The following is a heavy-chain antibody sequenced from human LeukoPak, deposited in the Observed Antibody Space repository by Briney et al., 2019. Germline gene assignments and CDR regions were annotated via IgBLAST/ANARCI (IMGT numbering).Heavy chain of an antibody. D-gene: IGHD2-15*01. V-gene: IGHV3-53*01. CDR2: IYSGGST. CDR3: ARGPVVAATPFFDY. J-gene: IGHJ4*02. Sequence: QAGGFLRLSCAASGFTVSSNYMSWVRQAPGKGLEWVSVIYSGGSTYYADSVKGRFTISRGNSKNTLYLQMNSLRAEDTPVYYCARGPVVAATPFFDYWGQGTLVTVSS. CDR1: GFTVSSNY.